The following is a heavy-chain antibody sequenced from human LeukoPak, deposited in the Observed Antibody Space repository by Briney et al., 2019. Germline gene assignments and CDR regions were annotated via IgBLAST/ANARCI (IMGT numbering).Heavy chain of an antibody. D-gene: IGHD3-10*01. J-gene: IGHJ6*04. V-gene: IGHV3-21*01. CDR2: ITSSSSSI. CDR3: ATAYYYGSGSYNYYYYGMDV. Sequence: PGGSLRLSCVASGFTFSSYSMNWVRQAPGKGLEWVSSITSSSSSIYYSDSLKGRFTISRDNAKNSLYLQMSSLRAGDTAVYYCATAYYYGSGSYNYYYYGMDVWGKGTTVTVSS. CDR1: GFTFSSYS.